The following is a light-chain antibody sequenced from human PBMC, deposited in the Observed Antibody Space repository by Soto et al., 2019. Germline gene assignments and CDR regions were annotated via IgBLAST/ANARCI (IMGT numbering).Light chain of an antibody. CDR2: GAS. CDR3: QHYGTSSIT. CDR1: QSVVSSY. J-gene: IGKJ5*01. V-gene: IGKV3-20*01. Sequence: EIVLTQSPGTLSLSPGERATLSCRASQSVVSSYLAWYQQKPGQAPRLLIFGASSRAPGIPDRFSGSGSGTEFTLTISRLEPEDFAVYYCQHYGTSSITFGQGTRLEI.